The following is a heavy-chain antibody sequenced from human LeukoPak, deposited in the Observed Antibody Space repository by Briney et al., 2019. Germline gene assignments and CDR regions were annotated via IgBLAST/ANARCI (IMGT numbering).Heavy chain of an antibody. D-gene: IGHD1/OR15-1a*01. CDR3: ACSEQTVYYYYMDV. V-gene: IGHV1-69*13. CDR2: IIPIFGTA. CDR1: GGTFSSYA. J-gene: IGHJ6*03. Sequence: GASVKVSCKASGGTFSSYAISWVRQAPGQGLEWMGGIIPIFGTANYAQKFQGRVTITADESTSTAYMELSSLRSEDTAVYYCACSEQTVYYYYMDVWGKGTTVTISS.